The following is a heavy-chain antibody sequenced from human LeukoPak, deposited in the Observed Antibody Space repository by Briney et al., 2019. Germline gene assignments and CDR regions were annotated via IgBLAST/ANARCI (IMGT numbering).Heavy chain of an antibody. V-gene: IGHV3-7*01. CDR2: TKQDGREK. CDR1: GFTFSTSW. J-gene: IGHJ4*02. Sequence: GGSLRLSCAASGFTFSTSWMTWVRQAPGKGLEWVANTKQDGREKYYVDSVKGRFTISRDNTKNSLYLQMNGLRAEDTAVYYCVRHQGTTFDYWGQGNLVTVSS. CDR3: VRHQGTTFDY. D-gene: IGHD1-1*01.